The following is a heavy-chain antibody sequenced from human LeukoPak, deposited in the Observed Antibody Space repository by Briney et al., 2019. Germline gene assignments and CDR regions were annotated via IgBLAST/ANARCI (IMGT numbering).Heavy chain of an antibody. CDR1: GYSISSAYY. V-gene: IGHV4-38-2*02. D-gene: IGHD5-18*01. J-gene: IGHJ5*02. Sequence: SETLSLTCTVSGYSISSAYYWSWIRQPPGKGLEWIGEINHSGSTNYNPSLKSRVTISVDTSKSQFSLKLSSVTAADTAVYYCARARILLNWFDPWGQGTLVTVSS. CDR3: ARARILLNWFDP. CDR2: INHSGST.